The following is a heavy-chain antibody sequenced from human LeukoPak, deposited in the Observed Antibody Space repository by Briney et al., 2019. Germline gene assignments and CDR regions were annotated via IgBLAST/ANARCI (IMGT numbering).Heavy chain of an antibody. V-gene: IGHV4-39*01. CDR1: GGSISSSNW. CDR2: IYYSGST. Sequence: PSETLSLTCAVSGGSISSSNWWSWVRQPPGKGLEWIGSIYYSGSTYYNPSLKSRVTISVDMSKNQFSLKLSSVTAADTAVYYCARRYDSRGYNWFDPWGQGTLVTVSS. CDR3: ARRYDSRGYNWFDP. D-gene: IGHD3-22*01. J-gene: IGHJ5*02.